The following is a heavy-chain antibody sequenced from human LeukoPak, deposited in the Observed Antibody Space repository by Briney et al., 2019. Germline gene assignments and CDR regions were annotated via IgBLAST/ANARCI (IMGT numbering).Heavy chain of an antibody. CDR1: GFTFSSYA. D-gene: IGHD3-10*01. Sequence: GGSPRLSCAASGFTFSSYAMSWVRQAPGKGLEWVSAISGSGGSTYYADSVKGRFTISRDNSKNTLYLQMNSLRAEDTAVYYCAKNRVGYYGSGSYHWGQGTLVTVSS. CDR2: ISGSGGST. V-gene: IGHV3-23*01. CDR3: AKNRVGYYGSGSYH. J-gene: IGHJ4*02.